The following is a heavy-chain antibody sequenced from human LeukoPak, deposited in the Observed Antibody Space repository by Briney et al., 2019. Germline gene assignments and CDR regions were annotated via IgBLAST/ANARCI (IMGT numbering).Heavy chain of an antibody. CDR3: ATAGAWYMDV. Sequence: PSETLSLTCTVSGYSISSGYYWGWIRQPPGKGLEWIGSIYHSGSTYYNPSLKSRVTISVDTSKNQFSLKLSSVTAADTAVYYCATAGAWYMDVWGKGTTVTVSS. D-gene: IGHD1-1*01. V-gene: IGHV4-38-2*02. CDR2: IYHSGST. CDR1: GYSISSGYY. J-gene: IGHJ6*03.